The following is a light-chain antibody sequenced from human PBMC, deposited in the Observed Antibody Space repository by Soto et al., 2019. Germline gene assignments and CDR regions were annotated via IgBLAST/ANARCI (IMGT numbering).Light chain of an antibody. V-gene: IGLV2-8*01. Sequence: QSVLTQPPSASGSPGQSVTISCTGTSSDVGGYNYVSWYQQYPGKAPKLMIYEVSKRPSGVPDRFSGSKSANTASLTVSGLQAEYEADYYCSSYAGSNNFVVFGGGTQLTVL. CDR3: SSYAGSNNFVV. CDR1: SSDVGGYNY. CDR2: EVS. J-gene: IGLJ2*01.